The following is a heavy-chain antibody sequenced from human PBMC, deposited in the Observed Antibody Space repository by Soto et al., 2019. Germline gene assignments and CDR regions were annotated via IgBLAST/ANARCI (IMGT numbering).Heavy chain of an antibody. D-gene: IGHD5-18*01. CDR3: ATAPPYNYNYHFDY. CDR1: GGSISSDNW. V-gene: IGHV4-4*02. Sequence: QVQLQESGPGLVKPSGTLSLTCAVSGGSISSDNWWSWVRQPPGKGLEWIGEIYHSGSTNHNPSLKSRVTMSVDKSKNQFSLKLSSATAADTAVYYCATAPPYNYNYHFDYWGQGALVTVSS. J-gene: IGHJ4*02. CDR2: IYHSGST.